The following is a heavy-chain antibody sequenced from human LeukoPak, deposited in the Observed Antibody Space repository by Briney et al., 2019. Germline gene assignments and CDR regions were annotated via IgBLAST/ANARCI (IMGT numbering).Heavy chain of an antibody. CDR1: GFTFSSYN. CDR2: IYSGGST. CDR3: ARDPLIMVMGGSGSYSWFDP. J-gene: IGHJ5*02. V-gene: IGHV3-66*01. D-gene: IGHD3-10*01. Sequence: GGSLRLSCAASGFTFSSYNMNWVRQAPGKGLDWVSVIYSGGSTYYADSVKGRFTISRDDSKNTIYLQMKSLRAEDTALYYCARDPLIMVMGGSGSYSWFDPWGQGTLVTVSS.